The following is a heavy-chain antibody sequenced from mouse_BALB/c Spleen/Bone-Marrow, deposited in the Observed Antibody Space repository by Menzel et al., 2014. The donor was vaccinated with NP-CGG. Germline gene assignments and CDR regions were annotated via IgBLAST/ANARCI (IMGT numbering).Heavy chain of an antibody. CDR3: ARSGKVRNAMDY. D-gene: IGHD2-14*01. CDR1: GYTFTDYA. V-gene: IGHV1S137*01. CDR2: ISSYYGDA. J-gene: IGHJ4*01. Sequence: VQLQQSGAELVRPGVSVKIPCKGSGYTFTDYAIHWGKKSHARSLEWIGLISSYYGDASYNQKFKGKATMTVDKSSSTAYMDLARLTSEDSAIYYCARSGKVRNAMDYRGQGTSVTVSS.